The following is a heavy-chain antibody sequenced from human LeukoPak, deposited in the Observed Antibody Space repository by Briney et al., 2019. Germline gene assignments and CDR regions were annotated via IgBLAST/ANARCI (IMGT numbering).Heavy chain of an antibody. J-gene: IGHJ3*02. Sequence: WGSLRLSCAASGFTFSSYEMNWVRQAPGKGLEWVSYISESGSTIYYADSVQGRFTISRDNSKNTVFLQMKSLRAEDTAVYFCAKDLVVIPSGVGDDYPFDASDIWGQGTLVTVSS. CDR3: AKDLVVIPSGVGDDYPFDASDI. D-gene: IGHD4-11*01. CDR2: ISESGSTI. CDR1: GFTFSSYE. V-gene: IGHV3-48*03.